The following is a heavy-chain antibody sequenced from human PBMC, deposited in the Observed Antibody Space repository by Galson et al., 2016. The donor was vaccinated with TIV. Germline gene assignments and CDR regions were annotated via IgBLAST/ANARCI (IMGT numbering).Heavy chain of an antibody. CDR1: GLIVSDNS. Sequence: SLRLSCAASGLIVSDNSMTWVRQAPGKGLECVALLYDDGSTIYADSVKGRFTISRDNSKNMVYLQMNSLRPEDTAVYFCAGDRRHCGNECYLRYYYGMDVWGQGTTVTVSS. V-gene: IGHV3-66*02. J-gene: IGHJ6*02. CDR3: AGDRRHCGNECYLRYYYGMDV. D-gene: IGHD2-21*01. CDR2: LYDDGST.